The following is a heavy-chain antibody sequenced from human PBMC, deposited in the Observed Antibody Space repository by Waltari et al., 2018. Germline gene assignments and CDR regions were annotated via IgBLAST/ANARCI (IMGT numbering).Heavy chain of an antibody. Sequence: QLQLQESGPGLVKPSETLSLTCTVSGGSISSSSYYWGWIRQPPGKGLEWIGSIYYSGSTYYNPSLKSRVTISVDTSKNQFSLKLSSVTAADTAVYYCARSRGIFGVVISPYFDYWGQGTLVTVSS. J-gene: IGHJ4*02. CDR1: GGSISSSSYY. CDR3: ARSRGIFGVVISPYFDY. CDR2: IYYSGST. D-gene: IGHD3-3*01. V-gene: IGHV4-39*07.